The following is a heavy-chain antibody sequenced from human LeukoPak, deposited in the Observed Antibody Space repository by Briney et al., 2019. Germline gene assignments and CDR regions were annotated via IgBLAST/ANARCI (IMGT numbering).Heavy chain of an antibody. CDR1: GFTVSSYA. CDR3: AKRSWDYYGSGTYYFDY. CDR2: ISGSGGST. J-gene: IGHJ4*02. Sequence: GGSLRLSCAASGFTVSSYAMSSVRQAPGKGLGWVSAISGSGGSTYYADCVKGRFTIYRDNSKNTLYLQMNSLRAEDTGVYYCAKRSWDYYGSGTYYFDYWGQGTLVTVSS. D-gene: IGHD3-10*01. V-gene: IGHV3-23*01.